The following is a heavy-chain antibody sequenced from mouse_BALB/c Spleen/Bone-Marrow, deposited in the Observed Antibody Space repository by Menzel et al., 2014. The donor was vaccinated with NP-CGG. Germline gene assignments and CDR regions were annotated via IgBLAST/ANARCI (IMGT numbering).Heavy chain of an antibody. J-gene: IGHJ1*01. CDR3: ARSTGYYWYFDV. CDR1: GYTFTSYW. Sequence: LQLQQSGAELVNPGAPVKLSCKASGYTFTSYWLNWVKQRPGRGLEWIGRIDPSDSETHYNQKFKDKATLTVDKSSSTAYIQLSSLTSEDSAVYYCARSTGYYWYFDVWGAGTTVNVAT. D-gene: IGHD2-2*01. V-gene: IGHV1-69*02. CDR2: IDPSDSET.